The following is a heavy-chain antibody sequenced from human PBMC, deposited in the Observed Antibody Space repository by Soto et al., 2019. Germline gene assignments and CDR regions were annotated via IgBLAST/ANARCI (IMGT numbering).Heavy chain of an antibody. CDR1: GYTFTSYD. Sequence: GSSVKVSCKASGYTFTSYDINWVRQATGQGLEWMGWMNPNSGNTGYAQKFQGRVTMTRNTSISTAYMELSSLRSEDTAVYYCARGRNYVTVFGVVIMAPYYYYGRDVWGHGTTVTVSS. CDR3: ARGRNYVTVFGVVIMAPYYYYGRDV. J-gene: IGHJ6*02. V-gene: IGHV1-8*01. CDR2: MNPNSGNT. D-gene: IGHD3-3*01.